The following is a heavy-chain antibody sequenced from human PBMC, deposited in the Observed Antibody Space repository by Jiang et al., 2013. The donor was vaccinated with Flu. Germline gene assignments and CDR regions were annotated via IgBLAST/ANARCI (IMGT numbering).Heavy chain of an antibody. Sequence: EWVSYISSSSSTIYYADSVKGRFTISRDNAKNSLYLQMNSLRAEDTAVYYCARSHMSSSWYGAMDVWGKGTTVTVSS. J-gene: IGHJ6*04. CDR2: ISSSSSTI. CDR3: ARSHMSSSWYGAMDV. V-gene: IGHV3-48*01. D-gene: IGHD6-13*01.